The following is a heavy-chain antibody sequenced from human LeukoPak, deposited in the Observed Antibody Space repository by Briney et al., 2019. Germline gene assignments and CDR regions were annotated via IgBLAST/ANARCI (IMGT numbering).Heavy chain of an antibody. V-gene: IGHV3-23*01. CDR2: ISASGAIT. Sequence: GGSLRLSCAASGFTFGSYGMSWVRQAPRKGLEWVSGISASGAITDYADSVKGRFTISRDNSKNTLYLQMNSLRAEDTAVYYCARVARGSYPDYWGQGTLVTVSS. CDR1: GFTFGSYG. CDR3: ARVARGSYPDY. D-gene: IGHD1-26*01. J-gene: IGHJ4*02.